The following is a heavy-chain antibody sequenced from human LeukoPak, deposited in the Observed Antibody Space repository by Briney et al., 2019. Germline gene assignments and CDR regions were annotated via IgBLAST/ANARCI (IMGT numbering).Heavy chain of an antibody. CDR3: ARDSDSGFFDY. V-gene: IGHV3-21*01. CDR2: ISSSSSYI. Sequence: GRSLRLSCAASGFTFSSYSMNWARQAPGKGLEWVSSISSSSSYIYYADSVKGRFTISRDNAKNSLYLQMNSLRAEDTAVYYCARDSDSGFFDYWGQGTLVTVSS. J-gene: IGHJ4*02. CDR1: GFTFSSYS. D-gene: IGHD3-22*01.